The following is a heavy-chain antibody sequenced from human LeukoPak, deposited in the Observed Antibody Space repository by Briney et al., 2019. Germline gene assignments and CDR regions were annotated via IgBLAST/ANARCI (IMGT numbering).Heavy chain of an antibody. J-gene: IGHJ4*02. V-gene: IGHV3-23*01. CDR1: GFTFSSYA. CDR2: ISGSGDST. D-gene: IGHD3-22*01. Sequence: GGSLRLSCAASGFTFSSYAMSWVRQAPGKGLEWVSAISGSGDSTYYADSVKGRFTISRDNSKNTLYLQMNSLRAEDTAVYYCAKAVTMIVVDSSGDYWGQGTLVTVSS. CDR3: AKAVTMIVVDSSGDY.